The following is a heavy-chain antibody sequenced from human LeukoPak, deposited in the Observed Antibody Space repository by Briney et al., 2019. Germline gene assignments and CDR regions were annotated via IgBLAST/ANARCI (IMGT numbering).Heavy chain of an antibody. V-gene: IGHV1-2*02. CDR3: ARSGPDYYDTSGYGFDY. CDR2: ISPNSGGT. J-gene: IGHJ4*02. Sequence: ASVKVSCKASGYTFTDYYIHWVRQAPGHGLEWMGWISPNSGGTNYGQKVQGRVTMTRDTSTSTAYMELRRLRSDDTAAYYCARSGPDYYDTSGYGFDYWGQGTLVTVSS. D-gene: IGHD3-22*01. CDR1: GYTFTDYY.